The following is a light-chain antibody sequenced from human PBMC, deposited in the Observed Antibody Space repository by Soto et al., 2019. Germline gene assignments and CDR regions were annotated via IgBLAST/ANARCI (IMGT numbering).Light chain of an antibody. J-gene: IGKJ4*01. CDR2: GAS. V-gene: IGKV1-5*03. CDR3: QHYDGYSALT. CDR1: QSISSW. Sequence: DMQMTQSPSTLSASVGDRVITTCRASQSISSWLAWYQQKPGKAPKLLIYGASSLDSGVPSRFSGSGSGPEFTLTISSLQPDDFATYYCQHYDGYSALTFGGGTKVEIK.